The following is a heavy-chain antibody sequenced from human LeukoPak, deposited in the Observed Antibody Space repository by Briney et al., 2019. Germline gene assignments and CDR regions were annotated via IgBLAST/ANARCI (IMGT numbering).Heavy chain of an antibody. CDR1: GYTFSSYD. J-gene: IGHJ6*03. CDR2: MNPNSGNT. Sequence: ASVKLSCKASGYTFSSYDINWVRQATGHGLEWMGWMNPNSGNTGYAQKFHGRVTVTRNTSISTAYMELSSLRSEDTAVYYCARGTVIAYYMDVWGKGTTVTVSS. V-gene: IGHV1-8*01. CDR3: ARGTVIAYYMDV. D-gene: IGHD4-11*01.